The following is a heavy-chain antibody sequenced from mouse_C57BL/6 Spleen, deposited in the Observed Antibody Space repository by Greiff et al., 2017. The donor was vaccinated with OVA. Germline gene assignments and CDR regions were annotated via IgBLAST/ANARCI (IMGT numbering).Heavy chain of an antibody. Sequence: QVQLQQSGAELVRPGTSVKVSCKASGYAFTNYLIEWVKQRPGQGLEWIGVINPGSGGTNYNEKFKGKVTLTADKSSSTAYMQLSSLTSEDSAVYFCARATTVRAMDYWGQGTSVTVSS. CDR3: ARATTVRAMDY. J-gene: IGHJ4*01. V-gene: IGHV1-54*01. CDR2: INPGSGGT. CDR1: GYAFTNYL. D-gene: IGHD1-1*01.